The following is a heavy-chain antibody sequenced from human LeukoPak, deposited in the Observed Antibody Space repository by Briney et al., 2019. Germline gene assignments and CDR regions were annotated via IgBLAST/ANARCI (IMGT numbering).Heavy chain of an antibody. CDR3: ARDNRLHDGGGGNSGDFDY. CDR2: ISYDGSNK. D-gene: IGHD4-23*01. V-gene: IGHV3-30-3*01. J-gene: IGHJ4*02. CDR1: GFTFSSYA. Sequence: GGSLRLSCAASGFTFSSYAMHWVRQAPGKGLEWVAVISYDGSNKYYADSVKGRFTISRDNAKNSLYLQMNSLRAEDTAVYYCARDNRLHDGGGGNSGDFDYWGQGTLVTVSS.